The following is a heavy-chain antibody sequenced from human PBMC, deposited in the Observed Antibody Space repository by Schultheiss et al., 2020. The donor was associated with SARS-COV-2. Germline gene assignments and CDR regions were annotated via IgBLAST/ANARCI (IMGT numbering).Heavy chain of an antibody. V-gene: IGHV4-34*01. D-gene: IGHD6-13*01. J-gene: IGHJ6*02. CDR1: GGSFSGYY. CDR3: ARNRGTSSWFLTPLTTTQKYGIEV. Sequence: SETLSLICAVYGGSFSGYYWSWIRQPPGKGLEWIGEINHSGSTNYNPSLKSRVTISVDKSKNQFSLNLSSVTTADTAVYYCARNRGTSSWFLTPLTTTQKYGIEVWGQGTTVTVSS. CDR2: INHSGST.